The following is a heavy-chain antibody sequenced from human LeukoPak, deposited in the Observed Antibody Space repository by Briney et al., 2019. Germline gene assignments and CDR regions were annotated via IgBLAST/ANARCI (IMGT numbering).Heavy chain of an antibody. Sequence: ASVKVSCKASGYKFTDDYMHWVGQAPGQGLEFMGWINPDSGFTNYAQKFKGRVTMTRDTSISTAYLEARSLTSDDTAVYYCAPTAEAYTSWWKVWGQGTLVTVSS. CDR3: APTAEAYTSWWKV. D-gene: IGHD3-16*01. J-gene: IGHJ4*02. V-gene: IGHV1-2*02. CDR1: GYKFTDDY. CDR2: INPDSGFT.